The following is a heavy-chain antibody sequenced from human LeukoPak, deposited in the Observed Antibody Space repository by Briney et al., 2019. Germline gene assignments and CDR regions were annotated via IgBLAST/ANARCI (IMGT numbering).Heavy chain of an antibody. CDR3: ARRSMVRGSRAMDY. CDR1: GGSFSGYY. D-gene: IGHD3-10*01. V-gene: IGHV4-34*01. CDR2: INHSGST. Sequence: SETLSLTCAVYGGSFSGYYWSWIRQPPGKGLEWIGEINHSGSTNYNPSLKSRVTISVDTSKNQFSLKLSSVTAADTAEYYCARRSMVRGSRAMDYWGQGTLVTVSS. J-gene: IGHJ4*02.